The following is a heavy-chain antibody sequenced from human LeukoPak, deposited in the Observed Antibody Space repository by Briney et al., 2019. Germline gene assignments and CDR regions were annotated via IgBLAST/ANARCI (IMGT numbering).Heavy chain of an antibody. CDR1: GFTFNNYA. Sequence: PGGSLRLSCAASGFTFNNYAMSWVRQAPGKGLEWVSTVNLRGDSTYYADSVKGRFTISRDNSKNTLYLQMNSLRAEDTAVYYCAKYGQRWLQSGGYYFDYWGQGTLVTVSS. D-gene: IGHD5-24*01. J-gene: IGHJ4*02. CDR3: AKYGQRWLQSGGYYFDY. CDR2: VNLRGDST. V-gene: IGHV3-23*01.